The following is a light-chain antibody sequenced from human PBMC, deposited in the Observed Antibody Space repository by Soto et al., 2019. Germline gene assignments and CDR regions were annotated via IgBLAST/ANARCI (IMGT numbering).Light chain of an antibody. V-gene: IGLV1-47*02. CDR3: AAWDDSLSGGYV. CDR1: SSNIGSNY. CDR2: SNN. J-gene: IGLJ1*01. Sequence: QSVLTQPPSASGTPGQRVTISCSGSSSNIGSNYVYWYQQLPGTAPKLLIYSNNQRPSGVPDRFSGSKSGTSASLAISGLRSEDEADYYCAAWDDSLSGGYVFGTGTKRTVL.